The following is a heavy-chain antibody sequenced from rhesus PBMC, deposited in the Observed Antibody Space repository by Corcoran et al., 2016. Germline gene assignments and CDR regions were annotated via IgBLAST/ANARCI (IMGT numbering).Heavy chain of an antibody. CDR3: ARRRLDIDY. V-gene: IGHV4-93*02. J-gene: IGHJ4*01. CDR1: GGSISSSNW. Sequence: QVQLQESGPGVVKPSETLSLTCAVSGGSISSSNWWSWVRQSPGKGLDWIGGIYGSGGSTEYNPTLKIRGTLSVDTSKTQLSLRLGSVTTADTAVYYCARRRLDIDYWGQGVLVTVSS. D-gene: IGHD5-24*01. CDR2: IYGSGGST.